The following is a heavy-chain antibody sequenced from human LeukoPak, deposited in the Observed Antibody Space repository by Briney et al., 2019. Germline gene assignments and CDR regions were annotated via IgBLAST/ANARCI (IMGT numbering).Heavy chain of an antibody. D-gene: IGHD6-6*01. CDR2: INDNGGGT. CDR1: GFISSRYA. Sequence: YPGGSLRLSCVASGFISSRYAMSWVRQAPGKGLEWVSDINDNGGGTFYADSVKGRFSVSRDNSKNTLYMQMNSLRGGDTAVYYCAKKLGSSPGDFFDYWGQGTLVTVSS. V-gene: IGHV3-23*01. J-gene: IGHJ4*02. CDR3: AKKLGSSPGDFFDY.